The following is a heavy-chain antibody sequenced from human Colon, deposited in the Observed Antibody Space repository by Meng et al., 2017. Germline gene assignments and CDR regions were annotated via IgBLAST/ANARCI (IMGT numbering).Heavy chain of an antibody. V-gene: IGHV4-59*01. CDR3: ARGGSWGYYYGMDV. D-gene: IGHD3-16*01. Sequence: SETLSLTCAVSGGSTTGYYWSWIRQPPGKRPEWIGYIHYSGSTNYNPSLKSRVTMSIDTSKNQFSLNLSSVTAADTAIYYCARGGSWGYYYGMDVWGQGTTVTVS. CDR1: GGSTTGYY. CDR2: IHYSGST. J-gene: IGHJ6*02.